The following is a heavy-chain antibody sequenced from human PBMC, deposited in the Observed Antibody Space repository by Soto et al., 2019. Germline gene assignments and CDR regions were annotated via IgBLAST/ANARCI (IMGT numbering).Heavy chain of an antibody. J-gene: IGHJ4*02. Sequence: GGSLRLSCAASGFTFSSYGMHWVRQAPGKGLVWLAVICSGGSNTYYADSVKGRFTISRDNSKSTLYLQMDSLRVEDTAVYYCAKGARSSSGSDGYKFDYWGQGTLVTVSS. D-gene: IGHD6-6*01. CDR3: AKGARSSSGSDGYKFDY. CDR1: GFTFSSYG. V-gene: IGHV3-33*06. CDR2: ICSGGSNT.